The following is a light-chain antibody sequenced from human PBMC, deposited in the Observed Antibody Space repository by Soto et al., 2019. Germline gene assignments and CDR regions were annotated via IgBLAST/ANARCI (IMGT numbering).Light chain of an antibody. CDR2: LGS. V-gene: IGKV2-28*01. CDR3: MQALQTPLYT. J-gene: IGKJ2*01. Sequence: DIVMAQSPLSLPVTPGEPASISCRSSQSLLHRNGYNYLDWYLQRPGQSPQLLIYLGSNRASGVPDRFSGSGSGRDFTLKLSRVEAEDVGVYYCMQALQTPLYTFGQGTRLEIK. CDR1: QSLLHRNGYNY.